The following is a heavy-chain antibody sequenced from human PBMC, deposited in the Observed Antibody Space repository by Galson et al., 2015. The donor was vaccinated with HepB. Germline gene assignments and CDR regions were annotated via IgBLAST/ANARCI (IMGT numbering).Heavy chain of an antibody. J-gene: IGHJ4*02. CDR2: IYYSGST. Sequence: SETLSLTCTVSGGSISSSSYYWGWIRQPPGKGLEWIGSIYYSGSTYYNPSLKSRVTISVDTSKNQFSLKLSSVTAADTAVYYCARGGDQGREYWGQGTLVTVSS. CDR1: GGSISSSSYY. CDR3: ARGGDQGREY. V-gene: IGHV4-39*01. D-gene: IGHD2-21*02.